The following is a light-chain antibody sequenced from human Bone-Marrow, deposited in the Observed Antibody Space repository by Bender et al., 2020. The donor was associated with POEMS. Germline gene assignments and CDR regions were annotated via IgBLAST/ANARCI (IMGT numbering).Light chain of an antibody. CDR3: CSYSGINTFV. CDR2: EGS. Sequence: QSALTQPASVSGSPGQSITISCIGTSSDVGGYNYVSWYQQHPGKAPKLMIYEGSNRPSGVSNRFSGSESDNTASLTISGLQADDEADYYCCSYSGINTFVLGSGTKVTVL. J-gene: IGLJ1*01. CDR1: SSDVGGYNY. V-gene: IGLV2-23*01.